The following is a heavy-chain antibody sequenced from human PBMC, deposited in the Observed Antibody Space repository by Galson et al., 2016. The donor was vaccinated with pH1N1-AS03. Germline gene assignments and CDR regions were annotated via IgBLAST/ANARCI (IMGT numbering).Heavy chain of an antibody. Sequence: EVKKPGESLMISCKASGFRFTTYWIAWVRQLPGKGLEWMGFIYPGDSDTKYSPSFQGQVTISADKSISTAYLRWNSLKASDTAMYYCARGDGYNYYFDYWGQGTLVTVSS. CDR2: IYPGDSDT. D-gene: IGHD5-24*01. V-gene: IGHV5-51*03. J-gene: IGHJ4*02. CDR3: ARGDGYNYYFDY. CDR1: GFRFTTYW.